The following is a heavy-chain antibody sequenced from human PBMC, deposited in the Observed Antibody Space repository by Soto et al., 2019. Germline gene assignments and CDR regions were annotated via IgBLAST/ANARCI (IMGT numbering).Heavy chain of an antibody. V-gene: IGHV3-48*01. J-gene: IGHJ2*01. CDR1: GGYS. D-gene: IGHD3-16*02. CDR2: ISGSSANI. CDR3: AGASGGVFARRTYLDL. Sequence: EVQLVESGGGLVQPGGSLRLSCTAPGGYSMTWVRQAPGKGLGWVSFISGSSANIYYADSVKGRFTISRGNAKNSVHLQMSSLRVEDSAVYYCAGASGGVFARRTYLDLWGRGTLVTVSS.